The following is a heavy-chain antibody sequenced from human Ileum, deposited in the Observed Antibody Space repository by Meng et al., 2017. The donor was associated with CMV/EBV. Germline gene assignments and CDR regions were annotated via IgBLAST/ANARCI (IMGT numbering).Heavy chain of an antibody. Sequence: SGPTLVKPTQTLTLTCTFSGFSLSTSGVGVGWIRQPPGKALEWLALIYWNDDKRYSPSLTSRLTITKDTSKNQVVLTMTNMDPVDTATYYCAHSTYDSSGYYYGRWFDPWGQGTLVTVSS. CDR2: IYWNDDK. V-gene: IGHV2-5*01. D-gene: IGHD3-22*01. J-gene: IGHJ5*02. CDR1: GFSLSTSGVG. CDR3: AHSTYDSSGYYYGRWFDP.